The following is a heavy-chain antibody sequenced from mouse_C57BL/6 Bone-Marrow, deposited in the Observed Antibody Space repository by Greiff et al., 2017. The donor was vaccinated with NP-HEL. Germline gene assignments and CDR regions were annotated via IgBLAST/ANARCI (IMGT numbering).Heavy chain of an antibody. CDR3: VRHKGDSNYGFAY. J-gene: IGHJ3*01. CDR2: IRSKSNNYAT. Sequence: EVKLVESGGGLVQPKGSLKLSCAASGFSFNTYAMNWVRQAPGKGLEWVARIRSKSNNYATYYADSVKDRFTISRDDSESMLYLQMNNLKTEDTAMYYCVRHKGDSNYGFAYWGQGTLVTVSA. V-gene: IGHV10-1*01. D-gene: IGHD2-5*01. CDR1: GFSFNTYA.